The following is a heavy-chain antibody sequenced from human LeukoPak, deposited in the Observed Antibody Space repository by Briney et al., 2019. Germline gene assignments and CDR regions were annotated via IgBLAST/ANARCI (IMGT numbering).Heavy chain of an antibody. D-gene: IGHD3-10*01. CDR2: ISYDGSNK. V-gene: IGHV3-30*18. Sequence: PGGSLRLSCAASGFTFSSYGMHWVRQAPGKGLEWVAVISYDGSNKYYADSVKGRFTISRDNSKNTLYLQMNSLRAEDTAVYYGAKDRACGSGSYSRSDYYYGMDVWGQGTTVTVSS. J-gene: IGHJ6*02. CDR1: GFTFSSYG. CDR3: AKDRACGSGSYSRSDYYYGMDV.